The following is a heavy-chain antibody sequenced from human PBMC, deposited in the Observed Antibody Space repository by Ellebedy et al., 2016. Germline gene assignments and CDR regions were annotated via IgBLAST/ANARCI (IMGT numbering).Heavy chain of an antibody. V-gene: IGHV1-69*13. Sequence: ASVKVSCKASGGTFSSYAISWVRQAPGQGLEWMGGIIPIFGTANYAQKFQGRVTITADESTSTAYMELSRLKSDDTAMYYCTRGFSIAVAGNWFDPWGQGTLVTVSS. CDR1: GGTFSSYA. J-gene: IGHJ5*02. D-gene: IGHD6-19*01. CDR2: IIPIFGTA. CDR3: TRGFSIAVAGNWFDP.